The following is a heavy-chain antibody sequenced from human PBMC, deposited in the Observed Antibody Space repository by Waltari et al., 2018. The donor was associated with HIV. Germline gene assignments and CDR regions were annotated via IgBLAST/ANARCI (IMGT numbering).Heavy chain of an antibody. CDR2: FYSGGST. CDR3: ARQYSYGTAFDY. D-gene: IGHD5-18*01. CDR1: GLSIRSNY. V-gene: IGHV3-53*01. J-gene: IGHJ4*02. Sequence: VQLVEHGGGVIKRGGYESLDCAATGLSIRSNYMAWVRQTPWKGLEWVSVFYSGGSTYYADSVTVRFTISRDNSQNTLYLQMNSLRAEDTAVYYCARQYSYGTAFDYWGQGTLVTVSS.